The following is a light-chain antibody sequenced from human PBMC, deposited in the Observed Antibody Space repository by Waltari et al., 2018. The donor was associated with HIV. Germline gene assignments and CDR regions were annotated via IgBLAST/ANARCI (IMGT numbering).Light chain of an antibody. CDR3: SSSRV. CDR1: SSDVGGYNY. J-gene: IGLJ3*02. V-gene: IGLV2-8*01. Sequence: QSALTQPPSASGSPGQSVTIPCTGTSSDVGGYNYVSWYQQHPGKAPKLMIYEGSKRPSGVPDRFSGSKSGNTASLTVSGLQAEDEADYYCSSSRVFGGGTKLTVL. CDR2: EGS.